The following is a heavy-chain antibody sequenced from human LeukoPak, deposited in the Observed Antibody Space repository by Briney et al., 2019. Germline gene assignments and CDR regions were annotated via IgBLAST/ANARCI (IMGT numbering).Heavy chain of an antibody. J-gene: IGHJ5*01. Sequence: GASVKVSCMSSGYTFTNFYMHWLRQAPGQGLEWMVLINPSGSRTWFSEKFQGRIIPTRDMSTSTDYMELSSLRSEDTAVYLCARDNSIDDRGWWFDPWGQGTLVTVSS. D-gene: IGHD4-23*01. CDR2: INPSGSRT. CDR3: ARDNSIDDRGWWFDP. CDR1: GYTFTNFY. V-gene: IGHV1-46*01.